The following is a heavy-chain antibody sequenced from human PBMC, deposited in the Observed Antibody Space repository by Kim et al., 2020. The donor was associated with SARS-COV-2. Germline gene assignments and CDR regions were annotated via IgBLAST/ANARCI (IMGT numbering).Heavy chain of an antibody. CDR1: GGSISSYY. CDR2: IYYSGST. D-gene: IGHD1-20*01. V-gene: IGHV4-59*08. J-gene: IGHJ3*02. CDR3: ARRVTGTRGAFDI. Sequence: SETLSLTCTVSGGSISSYYWSWIRQPPGKGLEWIGYIYYSGSTNYNPSLKSRVTISVDTSKNQFSLKLSSVTAADTAVYYCARRVTGTRGAFDIWGQGTMVTVSS.